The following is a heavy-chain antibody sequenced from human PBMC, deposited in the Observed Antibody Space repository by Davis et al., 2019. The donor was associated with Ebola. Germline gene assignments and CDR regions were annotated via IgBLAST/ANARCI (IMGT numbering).Heavy chain of an antibody. Sequence: SETLSLTCTVSGDSISSGSYYWSWIRQPAGRGLEWIGRIYYSGSTSYNPSLESRVTMSVDRSKNQFSLKLTSVTAADTAVYFCARGQESSYTVKWARFDSWGQGTLVTVSS. V-gene: IGHV4-61*10. CDR3: ARGQESSYTVKWARFDS. J-gene: IGHJ4*02. CDR1: GDSISSGSYY. D-gene: IGHD1-26*01. CDR2: IYYSGST.